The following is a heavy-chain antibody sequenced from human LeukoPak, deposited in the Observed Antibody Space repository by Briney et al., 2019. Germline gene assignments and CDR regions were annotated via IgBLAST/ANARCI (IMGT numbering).Heavy chain of an antibody. Sequence: SETLSLTCTVSGGSISSSSYYWGWIRQPPGKGLEWIGSIYYSGSTYYNPSLESRVTISVDTSKNQFSLIVTSVTAADTAMYFCARVSHYYGSGTYYLDYWGQGTLVTVSS. CDR2: IYYSGST. V-gene: IGHV4-39*07. CDR3: ARVSHYYGSGTYYLDY. D-gene: IGHD3-10*01. CDR1: GGSISSSSYY. J-gene: IGHJ4*02.